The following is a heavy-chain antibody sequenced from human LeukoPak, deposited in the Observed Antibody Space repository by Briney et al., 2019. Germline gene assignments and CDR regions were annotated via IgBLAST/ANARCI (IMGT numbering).Heavy chain of an antibody. Sequence: SETLSLTCTVSGGSISSYYWSWIRQPPGKGLEWIGYIYYSGSTYYNPSLKSRVTISVDRSKNQFSLKLSSVTAADTAVYYCAARWFGELLSFDYWGQGTLVTVSS. V-gene: IGHV4-59*12. CDR3: AARWFGELLSFDY. CDR2: IYYSGST. CDR1: GGSISSYY. J-gene: IGHJ4*02. D-gene: IGHD3-10*01.